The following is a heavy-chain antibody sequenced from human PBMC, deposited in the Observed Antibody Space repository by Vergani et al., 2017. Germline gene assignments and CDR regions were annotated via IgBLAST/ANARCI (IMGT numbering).Heavy chain of an antibody. V-gene: IGHV3-9*01. J-gene: IGHJ4*02. CDR1: GFTFDDYA. CDR2: ISWNSGSI. D-gene: IGHD4-11*01. CDR3: AKDMATVPTG. Sequence: EVQLVESGGGLVQPGRSLRLSCAASGFTFDDYAMHWVRQAPGKGLEWVSGISWNSGSIGYADSVKGRFTISRDNAKNSLYLQMNSLRAEDPALYYCAKDMATVPTGWGQGTLVTVSS.